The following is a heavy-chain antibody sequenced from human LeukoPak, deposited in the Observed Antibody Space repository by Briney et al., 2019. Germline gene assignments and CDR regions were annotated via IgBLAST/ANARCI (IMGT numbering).Heavy chain of an antibody. Sequence: GRSLRLSCAASRFTFSSYAMHWVSQAPGKGLEWVAVIAYDGSKRNHADSVKGRFTISRDNSKNTLYLQMNSLRAEDTAVYYCAKEAGMLSDYWGQGTLVTVSS. V-gene: IGHV3-30-3*02. J-gene: IGHJ4*02. CDR3: AKEAGMLSDY. CDR1: RFTFSSYA. D-gene: IGHD2-8*01. CDR2: IAYDGSKR.